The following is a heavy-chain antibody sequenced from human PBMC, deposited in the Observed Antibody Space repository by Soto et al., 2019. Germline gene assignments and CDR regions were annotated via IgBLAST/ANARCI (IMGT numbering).Heavy chain of an antibody. CDR1: GYLFTSNS. CDR3: ERPSHRRVISALDI. V-gene: IGHV1-18*04. CDR2: ISAYNGDT. D-gene: IGHD3-3*02. J-gene: IGHJ3*02. Sequence: QGLLAQSGTEVKKPGASVKVACKASGYLFTSNSISWVRQAPGQGLECLGWISAYNGDTKYAQRLQGRVTMTTDTSTSTAYSELRSLRSDDTAVYYCERPSHRRVISALDIWGKGTMVSVSS.